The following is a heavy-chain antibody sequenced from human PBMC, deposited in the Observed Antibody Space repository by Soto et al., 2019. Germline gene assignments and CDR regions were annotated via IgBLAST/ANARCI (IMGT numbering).Heavy chain of an antibody. CDR3: ARAPNWNYVPDASDI. V-gene: IGHV3-74*01. D-gene: IGHD1-7*01. CDR2: INSDGSST. J-gene: IGHJ3*02. Sequence: PWGSLRLSCAASGFTFSSYWMHWVRQAPGKGLVWVSRINSDGSSTSYADSVEGRFTISRDNAKNTLYLQMNSLRAEDTAVYYCARAPNWNYVPDASDIWGQGTMVTVSS. CDR1: GFTFSSYW.